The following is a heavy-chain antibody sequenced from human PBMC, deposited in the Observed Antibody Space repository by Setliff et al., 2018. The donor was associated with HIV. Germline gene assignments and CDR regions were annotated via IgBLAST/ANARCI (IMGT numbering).Heavy chain of an antibody. J-gene: IGHJ4*02. CDR1: GRSFSGYY. CDR2: IYISGTT. V-gene: IGHV4-4*08. Sequence: SETLSLTCAVYGRSFSGYYWNWIRQPPGKGLEWIAYIYISGTTNYNPSLKSRVTISLDTSKNQFFLKLSSVTAPDTAIYYCARQTWEYYDTLTGYYRGPKNFDSWGQGTLVTVSS. CDR3: ARQTWEYYDTLTGYYRGPKNFDS. D-gene: IGHD3-9*01.